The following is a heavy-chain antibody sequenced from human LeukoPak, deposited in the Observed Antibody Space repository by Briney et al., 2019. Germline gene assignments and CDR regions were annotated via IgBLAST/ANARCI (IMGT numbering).Heavy chain of an antibody. V-gene: IGHV3-7*01. CDR3: ARDGTAAGLYFDL. CDR1: GFTFSSYW. CDR2: IRQDGGEK. J-gene: IGHJ4*01. Sequence: GESLRLSCAVSGFTFSSYWMNWVRQAPGKGLEWVASIRQDGGEKSYVDSVKGRFTISRDNNIDSVYLQMSSLRAEDTAVYYCARDGTAAGLYFDLWGHGTLVTVSS. D-gene: IGHD6-13*01.